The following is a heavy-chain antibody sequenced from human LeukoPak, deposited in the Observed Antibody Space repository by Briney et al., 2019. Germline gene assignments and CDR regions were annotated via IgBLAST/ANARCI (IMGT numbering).Heavy chain of an antibody. Sequence: ASVKVSCKASGYTFTSYDFNWLRQATGQGPEWMGWMNPNSGATGYAQKFQGRITMTRSASINTAYMELTDLRSEDTAVYYCARAPRSWGFGYWGQGTLVTVSS. CDR3: ARAPRSWGFGY. V-gene: IGHV1-8*01. J-gene: IGHJ4*02. D-gene: IGHD7-27*01. CDR2: MNPNSGAT. CDR1: GYTFTSYD.